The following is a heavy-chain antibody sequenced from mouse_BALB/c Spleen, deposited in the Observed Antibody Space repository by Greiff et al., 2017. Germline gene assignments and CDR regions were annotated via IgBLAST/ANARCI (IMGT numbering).Heavy chain of an antibody. CDR2: INPDSSTI. CDR3: ARPGTTVVAPLDY. Sequence: EVKVIESGGGLVQPGGSLKLSCAASGFDFSRYWMSWVRQAPGKGLEWIGEINPDSSTINYTPSLKDKFIISRDNAKNTLYLQMSKVRSEDTALYYCARPGTTVVAPLDYWGQGTSVTVSS. J-gene: IGHJ4*01. CDR1: GFDFSRYW. D-gene: IGHD1-1*01. V-gene: IGHV4-1*02.